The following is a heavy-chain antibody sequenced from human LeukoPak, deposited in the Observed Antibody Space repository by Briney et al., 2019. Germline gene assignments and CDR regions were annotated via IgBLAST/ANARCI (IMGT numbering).Heavy chain of an antibody. Sequence: GSSVKVSCKASGGTFSSYAISWVRQAPGQGLQWMGGIIPIFGTANYAQKFQGRVTITADESTSTAYMELSGLRSEDTAVYYCARPYSSGRAYYYYYMDVWGKGTTVTVSS. J-gene: IGHJ6*03. CDR1: GGTFSSYA. V-gene: IGHV1-69*01. CDR3: ARPYSSGRAYYYYYMDV. CDR2: IIPIFGTA. D-gene: IGHD6-19*01.